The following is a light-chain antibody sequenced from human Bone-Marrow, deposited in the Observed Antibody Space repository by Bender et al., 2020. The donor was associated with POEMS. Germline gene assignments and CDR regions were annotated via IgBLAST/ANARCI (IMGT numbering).Light chain of an antibody. CDR1: GSNIGGYP. V-gene: IGLV1-44*01. CDR3: ATWDDSLNGHV. CDR2: RNS. J-gene: IGLJ1*01. Sequence: QSVLTQPPSASGTPGQRVTMSCSGSGSNIGGYPVNWYQQLPGAAPKLLIYRNSLRPSGVPDRFSGSKSGTSASLAISGLQSADEADYYCATWDDSLNGHVFGTGTKVTVL.